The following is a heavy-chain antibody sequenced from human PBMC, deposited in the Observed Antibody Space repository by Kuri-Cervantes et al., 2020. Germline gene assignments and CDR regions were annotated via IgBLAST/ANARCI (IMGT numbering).Heavy chain of an antibody. J-gene: IGHJ5*02. CDR3: ARGRGYYGSGIWFDP. V-gene: IGHV4-4*07. CDR1: SGSISSYY. Sequence: SETLSLTCTVSSGSISSYYWSWIRQPAGKGLEWIGRIYTSGSTNYNPSLKSRVTMSVDTSKNQFSLKLSSVTAADTAVYYCARGRGYYGSGIWFDPWGQGTLVTVSS. D-gene: IGHD3-10*01. CDR2: IYTSGST.